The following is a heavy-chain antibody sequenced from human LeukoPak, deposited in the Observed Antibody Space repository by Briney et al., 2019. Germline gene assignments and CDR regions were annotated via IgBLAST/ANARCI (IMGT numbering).Heavy chain of an antibody. CDR3: ARISPIAAAGTPYFDS. J-gene: IGHJ4*02. Sequence: PSETLSLTCAVSGGSFSGCYWSWIRQPPGKGLEWIGEINHSGSPNYNPSLKSRLTISEDMSTRQVSLKLSSVTAADTAVYYCARISPIAAAGTPYFDSWGQGTLVTVSS. CDR2: INHSGSP. CDR1: GGSFSGCY. V-gene: IGHV4-34*01. D-gene: IGHD6-13*01.